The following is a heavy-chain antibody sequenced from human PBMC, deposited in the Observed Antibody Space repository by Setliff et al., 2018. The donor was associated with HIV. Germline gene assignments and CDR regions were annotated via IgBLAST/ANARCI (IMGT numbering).Heavy chain of an antibody. CDR3: ARFARDPTD. Sequence: PSETLSLTCTVSGASITSSYWTWIRQSPGRGLEYLGYIYYNGDSNYSPSLKSRLSMSLDASTSQFSLRLNSLTAADTAMYYCARFARDPTDWGRGILVTVSS. CDR1: GASITSSY. V-gene: IGHV4-59*08. CDR2: IYYNGDS. J-gene: IGHJ4*02.